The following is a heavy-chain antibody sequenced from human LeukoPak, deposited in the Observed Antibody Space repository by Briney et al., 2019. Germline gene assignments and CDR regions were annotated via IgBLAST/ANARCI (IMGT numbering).Heavy chain of an antibody. Sequence: SETLSLTCTVSGGSISSYYWSWIRQPAGKGLERIGRIYTSVSTNYNPSLKSRVTMSVDTSKKQFSLKLSSVTAADTAVYYCAREVAAAEGINWFDPWGQGTLVTASS. CDR1: GGSISSYY. CDR2: IYTSVST. V-gene: IGHV4-4*07. J-gene: IGHJ5*02. D-gene: IGHD6-13*01. CDR3: AREVAAAEGINWFDP.